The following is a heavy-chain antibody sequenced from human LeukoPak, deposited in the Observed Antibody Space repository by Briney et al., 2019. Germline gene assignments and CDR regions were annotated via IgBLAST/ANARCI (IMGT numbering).Heavy chain of an antibody. CDR3: ARGPRSRGYCDY. CDR1: GGTFSSYA. V-gene: IGHV1-69*05. J-gene: IGHJ4*02. D-gene: IGHD2-21*02. CDR2: IIPIFGTA. Sequence: SVKVSCKASGGTFSSYAISWVRQAPGQGLEWMGGIIPIFGTASYAQKFQGRVTITTDESTSTVYMELSSLRSEDTAVYYCARGPRSRGYCDYWGQGTLVTVSS.